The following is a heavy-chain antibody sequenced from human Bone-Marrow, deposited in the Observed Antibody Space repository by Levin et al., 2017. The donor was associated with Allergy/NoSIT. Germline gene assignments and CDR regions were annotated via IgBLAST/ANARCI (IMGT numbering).Heavy chain of an antibody. CDR2: INSNSDDI. V-gene: IGHV3-21*06. CDR1: RFTFSSYS. Sequence: PGGSLRLSCAASRFTFSSYSMNWVRLAPGKGLEWVSSINSNSDDIQYADSVRGRFTISRDNARNLLYLQMNSLRVEDTAVYYCARGREEWLVLAGAGWFDPWGQGTLVTVSS. J-gene: IGHJ5*02. D-gene: IGHD5-12*01. CDR3: ARGREEWLVLAGAGWFDP.